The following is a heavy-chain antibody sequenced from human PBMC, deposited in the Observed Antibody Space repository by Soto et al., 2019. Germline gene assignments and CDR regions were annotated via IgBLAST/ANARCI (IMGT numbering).Heavy chain of an antibody. D-gene: IGHD1-26*01. Sequence: PGGSLRLSCAASGFTFSSYGMHWVRQAPGKGLEWVAVISYDGSNKYYADSVKGRFTISRDNSKNTLYLQMNSLRAEDTAVYYCANMVGARRGHAFDIWGQGTMVTVSS. CDR1: GFTFSSYG. V-gene: IGHV3-30*18. CDR3: ANMVGARRGHAFDI. CDR2: ISYDGSNK. J-gene: IGHJ3*02.